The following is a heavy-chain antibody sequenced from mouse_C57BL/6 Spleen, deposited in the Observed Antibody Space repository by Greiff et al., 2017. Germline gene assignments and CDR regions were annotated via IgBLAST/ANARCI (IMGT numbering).Heavy chain of an antibody. D-gene: IGHD2-5*01. J-gene: IGHJ3*01. CDR1: GFNIKDAY. V-gene: IGHV14-4*01. CDR2: IDPENGDT. Sequence: VQLQQSGAELVRPGASVKLSCTASGFNIKDAYMHWVKQRPEQGLEWIGWIDPENGDTEYASKFQGKATITADTSSNTAYLQLSSLTSEDTSVYYCTLAYYSNEAYWGQGTLVTVSA. CDR3: TLAYYSNEAY.